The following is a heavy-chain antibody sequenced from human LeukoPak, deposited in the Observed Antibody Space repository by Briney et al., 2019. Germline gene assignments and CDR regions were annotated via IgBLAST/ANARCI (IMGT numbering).Heavy chain of an antibody. J-gene: IGHJ3*02. CDR1: GYTFTGYY. CDR2: INPNSGGT. D-gene: IGHD4-17*01. V-gene: IGHV1-2*02. Sequence: ASVKVSCKASGYTFTGYYMYWVRQAPGQGLEWMGWINPNSGGTNYAQKFQGRVTMTRDTSISTAYMELSRLRSDDTAVYYCAREAYGDGGAFDIWGQGTMVTVSS. CDR3: AREAYGDGGAFDI.